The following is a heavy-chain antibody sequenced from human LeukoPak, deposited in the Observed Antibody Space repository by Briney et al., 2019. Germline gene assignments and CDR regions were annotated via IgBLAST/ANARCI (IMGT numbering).Heavy chain of an antibody. CDR3: ARLSGAPVRHPIYHFDY. CDR2: ICHSGST. D-gene: IGHD2-2*02. V-gene: IGHV4-38-2*01. CDR1: GYSISNDYY. J-gene: IGHJ4*02. Sequence: PSETLSLTCAVSGYSISNDYYWGWVRQPPGKGLEWIGNICHSGSTYKNPSLKSRLTMSLDTSKNQFSLKLISVTAADTAMYYCARLSGAPVRHPIYHFDYWGQGTLVTVSS.